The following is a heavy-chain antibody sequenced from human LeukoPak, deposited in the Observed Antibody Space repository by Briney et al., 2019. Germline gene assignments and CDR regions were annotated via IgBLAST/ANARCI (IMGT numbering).Heavy chain of an antibody. J-gene: IGHJ4*02. D-gene: IGHD1-26*01. CDR1: GGSFSGYY. V-gene: IGHV4-34*01. CDR3: ARGGQWEPLDY. CDR2: INHSGST. Sequence: SETLSLTCAVYGGSFSGYYWSWIRQPPGKGLEWIGEINHSGSTNYNPSLKSRVTISVDTSKNQFFLKLSSVTAADTAVYYCARGGQWEPLDYWGQGTLVTVSS.